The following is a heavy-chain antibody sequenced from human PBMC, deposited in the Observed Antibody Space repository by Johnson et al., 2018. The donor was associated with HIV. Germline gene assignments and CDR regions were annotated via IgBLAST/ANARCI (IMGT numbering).Heavy chain of an antibody. J-gene: IGHJ3*02. D-gene: IGHD3-22*01. CDR2: ISYDGTNK. CDR3: AKGVITMIVVATDAFDI. V-gene: IGHV3-30*18. CDR1: EFTFSKYA. Sequence: QVQLVESGGGVVQPGKSLRIYCAVSEFTFSKYAMHWVRLPPGKGLQWVAVISYDGTNKYYADSVQGRFTISRDDSKDTLYLQMDSLRAEDTAVYYCAKGVITMIVVATDAFDIWGQGTMVTVSS.